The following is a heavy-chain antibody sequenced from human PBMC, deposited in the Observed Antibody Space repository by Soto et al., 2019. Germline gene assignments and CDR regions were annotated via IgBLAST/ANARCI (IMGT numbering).Heavy chain of an antibody. CDR3: ARTFAAGIGFAY. CDR1: GGSLSSYY. D-gene: IGHD6-13*01. J-gene: IGHJ4*02. V-gene: IGHV4-59*01. Sequence: SETLSLTCTVSGGSLSSYYWSWVRQPPGKGLEWIGYIYYSGSTNYNPSLKSRVTISVDTSKNQFSLKLSSVTAADTAVYYCARTFAAGIGFAYWGQGTLVTVSS. CDR2: IYYSGST.